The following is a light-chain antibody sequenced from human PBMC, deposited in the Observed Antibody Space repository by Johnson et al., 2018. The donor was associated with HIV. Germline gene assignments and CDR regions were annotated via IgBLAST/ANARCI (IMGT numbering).Light chain of an antibody. CDR1: SSNIGNNY. V-gene: IGLV1-51*02. J-gene: IGLJ1*01. Sequence: LTQPPSVSAAPGQKVTISCSGSSSNIGNNYVSWYQQLPGTAPKLLIYENNKRPSGIPDRFSGSKPGTSATLGITGLQTGDEADYYCGTWDNSLSAYVFGTGTKVTVL. CDR3: GTWDNSLSAYV. CDR2: ENN.